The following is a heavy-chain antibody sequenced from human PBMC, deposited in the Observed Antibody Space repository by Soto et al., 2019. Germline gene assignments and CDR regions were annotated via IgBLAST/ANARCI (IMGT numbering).Heavy chain of an antibody. J-gene: IGHJ6*02. CDR3: ARDREEQQLLNTEHIYGMDV. D-gene: IGHD6-13*01. CDR1: GGTFSSYA. Sequence: QVQLVQSGAEVKKPGSSVKVSCKASGGTFSSYAISWVRQAPGQGLEWMGGIIPIFGTANYAQKFQGRVTITADESTSTAYMELSSLRSEDTAVYYCARDREEQQLLNTEHIYGMDVWGQGTTVTVSS. V-gene: IGHV1-69*12. CDR2: IIPIFGTA.